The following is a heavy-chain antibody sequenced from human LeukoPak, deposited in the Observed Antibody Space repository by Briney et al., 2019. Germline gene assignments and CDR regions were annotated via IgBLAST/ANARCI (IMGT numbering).Heavy chain of an antibody. J-gene: IGHJ4*02. CDR2: IGIASITV. D-gene: IGHD6-13*01. V-gene: IGHV3-48*01. CDR3: AKGAGWDSSSWPDY. CDR1: GFTFSDSS. Sequence: PGGSLRLSCAASGFTFSDSSMNWVRQAPGRGLEWVSHIGIASITVYYADSVKGRFTISRDNAKNSLFLQMNSLRVEDTALYYCAKGAGWDSSSWPDYWGQGTLVTVSS.